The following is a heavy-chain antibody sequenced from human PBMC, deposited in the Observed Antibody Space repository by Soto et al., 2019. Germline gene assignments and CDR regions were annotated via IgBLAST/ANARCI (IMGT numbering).Heavy chain of an antibody. CDR1: GGTFKSYV. V-gene: IGHV1-69*01. CDR2: IIPFLGSA. CDR3: AGTQFDTSGYYPSGLEL. D-gene: IGHD3-22*01. J-gene: IGHJ4*02. Sequence: QVQLEQSGAEVEKPGSSVKVSCKPSGGTFKSYVLNWVRQAPGQGLEWMGGIIPFLGSADYAHKFQDRVTITADESTSTAYLELSSVRSEDSAVYYCAGTQFDTSGYYPSGLELWGQGTLVTVAS.